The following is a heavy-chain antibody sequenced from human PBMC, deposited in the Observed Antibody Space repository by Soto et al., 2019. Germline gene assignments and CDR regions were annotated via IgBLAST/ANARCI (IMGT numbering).Heavy chain of an antibody. D-gene: IGHD3-22*01. J-gene: IGHJ4*02. CDR1: RGSASSVSSY. CDR2: IYYRGST. V-gene: IGHV4-61*01. Sequence: SATLSLTCTVSRGSASSVSSYWSWIRQPPGKGLEWIGYIYYRGSTNYSPPRKGPAIISVGTSKNQCSLKLSSVTAADPAVYYCARDYYYDSSDWGQGTLV. CDR3: ARDYYYDSSD.